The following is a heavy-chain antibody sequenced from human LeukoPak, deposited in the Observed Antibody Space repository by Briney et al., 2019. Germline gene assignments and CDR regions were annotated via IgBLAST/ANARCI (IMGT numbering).Heavy chain of an antibody. Sequence: PSETLSLTCTVSGGSISSYYWSWIRQPPGKGLEWIGYIYYSGSTNYNPSLKSRVTISVDTSKNQFSLKLSSVTAADTAVYYCARDHPYYYDSSGYYGYFDYLGQGTLVTVSS. D-gene: IGHD3-22*01. J-gene: IGHJ4*02. CDR3: ARDHPYYYDSSGYYGYFDY. V-gene: IGHV4-59*01. CDR2: IYYSGST. CDR1: GGSISSYY.